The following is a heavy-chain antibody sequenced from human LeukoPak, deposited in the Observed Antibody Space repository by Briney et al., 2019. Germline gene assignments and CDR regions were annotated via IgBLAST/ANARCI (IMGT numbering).Heavy chain of an antibody. J-gene: IGHJ1*01. CDR1: GFTFSSYG. V-gene: IGHV3-33*01. CDR2: IWYDGSNK. Sequence: QTGGSLRLSCAVSGFTFSSYGMHWVRQAPGKGLEWVAVIWYDGSNKYYADSVKGRFTISRDNSRNTLYLQMNRLRAEDTAVYYCARDSGGIAAAGKRYFQHWGQGTLVTVSS. D-gene: IGHD6-13*01. CDR3: ARDSGGIAAAGKRYFQH.